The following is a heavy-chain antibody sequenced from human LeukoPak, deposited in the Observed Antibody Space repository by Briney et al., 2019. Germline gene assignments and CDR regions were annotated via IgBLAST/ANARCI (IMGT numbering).Heavy chain of an antibody. J-gene: IGHJ5*02. V-gene: IGHV4-34*01. CDR2: INHSGST. D-gene: IGHD6-19*01. CDR3: ARGPRQWLPRGWFDP. CDR1: GGSFSGYY. Sequence: SETLSPTCAVYGGSFSGYYWSWIRQPPGKGLEWIGEINHSGSTNYNPSLKSRVTISVDTSKNQFSLKLSSVTAADTAVYYCARGPRQWLPRGWFDPWGQGTLVTVSS.